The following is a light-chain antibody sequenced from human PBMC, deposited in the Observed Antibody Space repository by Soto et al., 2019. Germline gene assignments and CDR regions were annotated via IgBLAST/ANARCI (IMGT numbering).Light chain of an antibody. CDR3: QQYKNWLALT. V-gene: IGKV3-15*01. CDR1: QRVSSK. Sequence: EIVMTQSPANLSVSPGERATLSCRASQRVSSKLAWYQQKPGQAPRLLVYGASTRATGIPARFSGSGSGTEFTLTISSLQSEDSAVYYCQQYKNWLALTFGGGTKVDIK. CDR2: GAS. J-gene: IGKJ4*01.